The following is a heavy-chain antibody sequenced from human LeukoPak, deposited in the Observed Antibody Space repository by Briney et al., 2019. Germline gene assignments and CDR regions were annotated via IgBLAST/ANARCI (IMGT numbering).Heavy chain of an antibody. V-gene: IGHV3-23*01. J-gene: IGHJ4*02. CDR2: ISGSGGST. D-gene: IGHD6-13*01. Sequence: GGSLRLSCATSQFNFNSYGMTWVRQAPGKGLEWVSAISGSGGSTYYADSVKGRFTISRDNSKNTLYLQMNSLRAEDTAVYYCQGSSWYDSFDYWGQGTLVTVSS. CDR1: QFNFNSYG. CDR3: QGSSWYDSFDY.